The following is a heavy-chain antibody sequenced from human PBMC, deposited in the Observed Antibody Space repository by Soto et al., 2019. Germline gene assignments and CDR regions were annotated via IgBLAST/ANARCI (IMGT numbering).Heavy chain of an antibody. Sequence: VDSLKISCKGSGYNFTSYWIGGVLQMPGTGLEWMGIIYPGDSDTRYSPSFQVQVTTSADKSISTAYLQWSSLKASDTAMYYCARRGGSYCLHGMDVWGQETTVTVSS. CDR1: GYNFTSYW. J-gene: IGHJ6*01. V-gene: IGHV5-51*01. CDR2: IYPGDSDT. CDR3: ARRGGSYCLHGMDV. D-gene: IGHD1-26*01.